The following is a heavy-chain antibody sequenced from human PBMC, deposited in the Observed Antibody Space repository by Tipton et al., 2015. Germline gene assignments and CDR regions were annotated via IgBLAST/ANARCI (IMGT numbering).Heavy chain of an antibody. J-gene: IGHJ6*02. CDR1: GGSITTYY. Sequence: TLSLTCTVSGGSITTYYWTWIRQPPGKGLEWIGYISYSGTTNYNPSLNNRVTISADTSRNQFSLRLTSVTTADTAVYYCARDLEHGMDVWGQGTTVTVSS. D-gene: IGHD5-24*01. CDR2: ISYSGTT. CDR3: ARDLEHGMDV. V-gene: IGHV4-59*01.